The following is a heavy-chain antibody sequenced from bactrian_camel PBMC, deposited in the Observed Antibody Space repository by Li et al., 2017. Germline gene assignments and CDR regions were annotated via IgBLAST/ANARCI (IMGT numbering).Heavy chain of an antibody. D-gene: IGHD1*01. CDR1: GYTYMNYC. CDR2: IDSDGST. J-gene: IGHJ4*01. V-gene: IGHV3S55*01. CDR3: TKDYVEGLGIDY. Sequence: VQLVESGGGLVQAGGTLSLSCVASGYTYMNYCMGWFRQAPGKEREEVASIDSDGSTSYIDSVKGRFTISLDNTKNTLYLQLNSLKTEDTAMYYCTKDYVEGLGIDYWGQGTQVTVS.